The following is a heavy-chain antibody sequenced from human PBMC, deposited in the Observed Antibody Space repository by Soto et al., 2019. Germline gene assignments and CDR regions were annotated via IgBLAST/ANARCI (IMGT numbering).Heavy chain of an antibody. V-gene: IGHV1-18*01. Sequence: QVHLVQSGAEVKKPGASVKVSCKGSGSAFTTYGITWVRQAPGQGLEWMGWISAHNGNTNYAQKLQGRVTVTRDTSTSTAYMELRSLRSDDTAVYYCARGRYGDYWGQGALVTVSS. CDR1: GSAFTTYG. J-gene: IGHJ4*02. D-gene: IGHD1-1*01. CDR3: ARGRYGDY. CDR2: ISAHNGNT.